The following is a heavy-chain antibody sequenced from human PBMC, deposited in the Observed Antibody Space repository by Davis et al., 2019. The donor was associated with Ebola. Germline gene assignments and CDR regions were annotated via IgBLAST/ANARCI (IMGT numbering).Heavy chain of an antibody. Sequence: MPSETLSLTCTVSGGSISSGDYYWSWIRQPPGKGLEWIGYIYYSGSTYYNPSLKSRVTISVDTSKNQFSLKLSSVTAADTAVYYCARGGIQLWLMDYYYYGMDVWGQGTTVTVSS. CDR3: ARGGIQLWLMDYYYYGMDV. J-gene: IGHJ6*02. D-gene: IGHD5-18*01. V-gene: IGHV4-30-4*01. CDR2: IYYSGST. CDR1: GGSISSGDYY.